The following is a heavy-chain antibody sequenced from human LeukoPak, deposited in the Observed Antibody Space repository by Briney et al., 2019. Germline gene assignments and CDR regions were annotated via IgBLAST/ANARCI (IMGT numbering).Heavy chain of an antibody. CDR3: ARSTEGTAHFDY. D-gene: IGHD1-7*01. CDR1: EFIFTSYE. J-gene: IGHJ4*02. CDR2: ISSNGVSI. Sequence: GGPLRLSCATSEFIFTSYEMHWVRQTPGKGLEYVSGISSNGVSIYYAISVKGRFTISRDNSKNTLSLQMGSLKSEDMAVYYCARSTEGTAHFDYWGQGTLITVSS. V-gene: IGHV3-64*01.